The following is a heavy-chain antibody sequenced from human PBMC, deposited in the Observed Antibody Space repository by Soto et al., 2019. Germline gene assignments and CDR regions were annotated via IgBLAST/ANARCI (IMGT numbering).Heavy chain of an antibody. CDR3: ARDAQYYVDY. Sequence: QVQLVESGGGVVQPGRSLRLSCAASGFTFSSYALHWVRQAPGKGLEWVAIISYDGSNKYYADSVKGRFTISRDNSKNTLYLQMNSLRAEDTAVYYCARDAQYYVDYWGQGTLVTVSS. CDR1: GFTFSSYA. CDR2: ISYDGSNK. V-gene: IGHV3-30-3*01. J-gene: IGHJ4*02.